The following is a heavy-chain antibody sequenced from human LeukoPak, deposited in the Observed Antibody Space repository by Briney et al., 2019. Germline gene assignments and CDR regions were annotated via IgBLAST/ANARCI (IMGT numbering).Heavy chain of an antibody. CDR1: GGSISSYY. Sequence: PSETLSLTCTVSGGSISSYYWSSVRQPPGKGLEWIGYIYYSGSTNYNPSLKSRVTISVDTSKNQFSLKLSSVTAADTAVYYCARAGGDSVRFFDYWGQGTLVTVSS. J-gene: IGHJ4*02. CDR3: ARAGGDSVRFFDY. CDR2: IYYSGST. V-gene: IGHV4-59*01. D-gene: IGHD4-17*01.